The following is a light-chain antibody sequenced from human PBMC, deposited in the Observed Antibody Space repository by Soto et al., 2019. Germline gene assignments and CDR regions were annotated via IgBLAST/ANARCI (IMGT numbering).Light chain of an antibody. CDR1: QGISNF. V-gene: IGKV1-9*01. CDR2: AAS. CDR3: QQLESYPWT. Sequence: ILSTQSPSSPSAPVGDRVTITCRASQGISNFLALYKQKTGKAPRLLIYAASTLQSGVPSRFSGSGSGTDFTLTISSLQPEDFATYYCQQLESYPWTFGGGTKVDIK. J-gene: IGKJ4*01.